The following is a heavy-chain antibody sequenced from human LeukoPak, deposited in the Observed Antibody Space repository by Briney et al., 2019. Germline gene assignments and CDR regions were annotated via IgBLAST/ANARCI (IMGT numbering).Heavy chain of an antibody. CDR1: GYSISTGYY. Sequence: PSETLSLTCTVSGYSISTGYYWDWIRQPPGKGLEWIGTFYHGGSTYYNPSLKSRVTISVDTSKNQFSLNLTSVTAADTAVYYCARTTEGGYTYDYFYYYYMDVWGKGITVTISS. D-gene: IGHD5-18*01. CDR3: ARTTEGGYTYDYFYYYYMDV. V-gene: IGHV4-38-2*02. J-gene: IGHJ6*03. CDR2: FYHGGST.